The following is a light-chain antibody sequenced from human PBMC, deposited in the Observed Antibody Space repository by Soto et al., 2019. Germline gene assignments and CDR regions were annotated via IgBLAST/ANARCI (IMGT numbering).Light chain of an antibody. Sequence: EIVLTQSPATLSLSPGERATLSCRASQSVSSYLAWYQQKPGQAPRLLIYDASNRATGIPARFSGSGSGTDFTLTISSLEPEDFAVYYCQQRINWPPFTFGPGTKVDIK. J-gene: IGKJ3*01. CDR2: DAS. CDR3: QQRINWPPFT. V-gene: IGKV3-11*01. CDR1: QSVSSY.